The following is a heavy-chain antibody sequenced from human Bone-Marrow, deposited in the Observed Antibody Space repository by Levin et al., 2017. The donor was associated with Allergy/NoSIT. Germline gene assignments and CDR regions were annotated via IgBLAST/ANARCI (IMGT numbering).Heavy chain of an antibody. CDR2: ISGSGGST. D-gene: IGHD2-2*01. J-gene: IGHJ4*02. CDR1: GFTFSSYA. Sequence: GESLKISCAASGFTFSSYAMSWVRQAPGKGLEWVSAISGSGGSTYYADSVKGRFTISRDNSKNTLYLQMNSLRAEDTAVYYCANQSHLSSANINLEYWGQGTLVTVSS. CDR3: ANQSHLSSANINLEY. V-gene: IGHV3-23*01.